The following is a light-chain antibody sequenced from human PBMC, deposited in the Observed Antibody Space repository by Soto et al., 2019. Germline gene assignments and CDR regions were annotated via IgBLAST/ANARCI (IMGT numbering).Light chain of an antibody. J-gene: IGKJ1*01. V-gene: IGKV1-5*01. CDR3: QEYFQWPPGM. CDR2: DVS. CDR1: QTISSW. Sequence: DIQMTQSPSTLSASVGDRVTITCRASQTISSWLAWYQQKPGKAPKLLIYDVSILESGVPSRFSGSGSGTEFTLTITSLQPDDFATYYCQEYFQWPPGMFGPGTKVDIK.